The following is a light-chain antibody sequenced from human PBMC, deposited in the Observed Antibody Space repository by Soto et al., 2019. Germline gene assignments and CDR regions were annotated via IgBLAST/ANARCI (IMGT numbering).Light chain of an antibody. CDR3: QQYNSYPQT. CDR1: QSVSSR. J-gene: IGKJ1*01. V-gene: IGKV3D-15*01. CDR2: VAS. Sequence: EVLSTPCPATLASCPGGHPPLPCRASQSVSSRLAWYQHRPGQAPRLLIYVASSRATGIPARFSGSGSGTDFTLTISSLQPEDFATYYCQQYNSYPQTFGEGTKVDIK.